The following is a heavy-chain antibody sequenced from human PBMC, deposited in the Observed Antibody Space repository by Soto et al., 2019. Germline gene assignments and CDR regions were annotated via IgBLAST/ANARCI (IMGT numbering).Heavy chain of an antibody. D-gene: IGHD2-15*01. Sequence: SETLSLTCAVSGDSMKNVNWWSWVRQSPGKGLEYIGEISHTGHTLYNPSLKSRITILKDESKNHFSLRLTSVTAADTAVYYCARQCRGVTCHWFVPWGQGTLVTVSS. J-gene: IGHJ5*02. CDR3: ARQCRGVTCHWFVP. CDR2: ISHTGHT. V-gene: IGHV4-4*02. CDR1: GDSMKNVNW.